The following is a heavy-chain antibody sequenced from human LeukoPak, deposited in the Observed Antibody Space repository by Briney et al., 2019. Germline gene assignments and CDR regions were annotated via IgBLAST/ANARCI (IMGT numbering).Heavy chain of an antibody. CDR3: ARDTRYDYGGNSGGEFRK. CDR2: IIPILGIA. D-gene: IGHD4-23*01. CDR1: GGTFSSYA. V-gene: IGHV1-69*04. Sequence: SVKVSCKASGGTFSSYAISWVRQAPGQVLEWMGRIIPILGIANYAQKFQGRVTITADKSTSTAYMELSSLRSEDTAVYYCARDTRYDYGGNSGGEFRKWGQGTLVTVSS. J-gene: IGHJ4*02.